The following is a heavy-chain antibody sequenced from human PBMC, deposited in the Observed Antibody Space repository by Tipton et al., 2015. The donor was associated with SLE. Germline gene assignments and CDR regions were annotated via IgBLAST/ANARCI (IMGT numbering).Heavy chain of an antibody. J-gene: IGHJ5*02. CDR1: GASIRSGTYD. V-gene: IGHV4-39*07. D-gene: IGHD1-26*01. Sequence: LRLSCSVSGASIRSGTYDWAWIRQSPGKGLEWIGTVYQSGITFTSPSLRSRVTMSLDTSKNQFSLKVTSVTAADTAIYHCARHLYDSWSGFHTWGQGTQVTVSS. CDR2: VYQSGIT. CDR3: ARHLYDSWSGFHT.